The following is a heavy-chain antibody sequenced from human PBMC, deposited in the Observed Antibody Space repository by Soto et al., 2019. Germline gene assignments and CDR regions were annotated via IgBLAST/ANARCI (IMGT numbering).Heavy chain of an antibody. D-gene: IGHD3-10*01. CDR1: GYMFNKHA. J-gene: IGHJ5*02. V-gene: IGHV1-3*01. CDR3: APSRITMIRGVIINHPYNWFDP. CDR2: INAGNGNT. Sequence: ASVKVSCKASGYMFNKHAMHWVRQAPGQRLEWMGWINAGNGNTYYSQNFKDRVTFTRDTIATTVFLQMNSLRAEDTAVYYCAPSRITMIRGVIINHPYNWFDPWGQGTLVTVSS.